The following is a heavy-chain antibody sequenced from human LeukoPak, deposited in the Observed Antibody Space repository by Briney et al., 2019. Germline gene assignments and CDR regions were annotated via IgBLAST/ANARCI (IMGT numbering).Heavy chain of an antibody. V-gene: IGHV3-23*01. J-gene: IGHJ4*02. CDR2: ISGSGGTT. Sequence: GGSLRLSCAASGFTFSNYEINWVRQAPGEGLEWLSAISGSGGTTYNADSVKGRFTISRDNSKNTLYLQLNSLRAEDTAVYYCAKGAGNFDWSYHDYWGQGTLVTVSS. D-gene: IGHD3-9*01. CDR3: AKGAGNFDWSYHDY. CDR1: GFTFSNYE.